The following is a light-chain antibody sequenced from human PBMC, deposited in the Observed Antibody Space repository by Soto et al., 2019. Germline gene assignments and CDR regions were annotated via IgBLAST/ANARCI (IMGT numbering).Light chain of an antibody. CDR3: SSYTSRSTFWV. CDR1: SSDVDGYKY. CDR2: AVS. J-gene: IGLJ3*02. V-gene: IGLV2-14*01. Sequence: QSALTQPASVSGSPGQSITISCTGTSSDVDGYKYVSWYQQHPGKDPKLMIYAVSNRPSGVSNRFSGSKSGDTAALTISGLQAEDESDYYCSSYTSRSTFWVFGGGTKVTVL.